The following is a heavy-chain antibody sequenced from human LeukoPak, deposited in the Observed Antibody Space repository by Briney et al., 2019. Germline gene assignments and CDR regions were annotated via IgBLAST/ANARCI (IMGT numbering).Heavy chain of an antibody. V-gene: IGHV3-30-3*01. CDR3: SRNPEREYWFDP. CDR2: ISYDGSIK. Sequence: GGSLRLSCAASGFTFSSYWMHWVRQPPGKGLEWVAFISYDGSIKFYADSLKGRFTISRDNSKKTLYLQINSLRAEDTAVYFCSRNPEREYWFDPWGQGTLVTVSS. CDR1: GFTFSSYW. J-gene: IGHJ5*02.